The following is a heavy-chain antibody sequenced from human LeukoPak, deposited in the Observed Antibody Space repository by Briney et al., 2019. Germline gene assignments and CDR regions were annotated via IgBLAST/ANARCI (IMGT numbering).Heavy chain of an antibody. CDR2: IYYSGST. CDR3: ARDEGSGWGPYFDY. D-gene: IGHD6-19*01. V-gene: IGHV4-59*01. CDR1: GGSISSYY. Sequence: SETLSLTCTVSGGSISSYYWSWIRQPPGKGLDWIGYIYYSGSTHYNPSLKSRVTISVDTSKNQFSLKLSSVTAADTAVHYCARDEGSGWGPYFDYWGQGTLVTVSS. J-gene: IGHJ4*02.